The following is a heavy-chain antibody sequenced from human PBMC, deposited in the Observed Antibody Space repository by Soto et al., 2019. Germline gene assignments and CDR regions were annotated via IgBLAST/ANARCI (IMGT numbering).Heavy chain of an antibody. Sequence: GESLKISCKGSGYSFTSYWIGWVRQMPGKGLEWMGIIYPGDSDTRYSPSFQGQVTISADKSIRTAYLQWSSLKASDTAMYYCARRQLYCSGGSCYPDAFDIWGQGTMVTVSS. CDR2: IYPGDSDT. V-gene: IGHV5-51*01. CDR3: ARRQLYCSGGSCYPDAFDI. J-gene: IGHJ3*02. D-gene: IGHD2-15*01. CDR1: GYSFTSYW.